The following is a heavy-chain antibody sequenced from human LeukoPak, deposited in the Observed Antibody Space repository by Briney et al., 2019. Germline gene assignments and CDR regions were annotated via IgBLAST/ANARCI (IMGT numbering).Heavy chain of an antibody. D-gene: IGHD6-13*01. Sequence: PGGSLRLSCAASGFTFSSYSINWVRQAPGKGLEWVSSISSSSNYIYYADSVKGRFTISRDNAKNSLYLQMNSLRAEDTAVYYCARVVAAAGIDYWGQGTLVTVSS. CDR3: ARVVAAAGIDY. J-gene: IGHJ4*02. CDR2: ISSSSNYI. CDR1: GFTFSSYS. V-gene: IGHV3-21*01.